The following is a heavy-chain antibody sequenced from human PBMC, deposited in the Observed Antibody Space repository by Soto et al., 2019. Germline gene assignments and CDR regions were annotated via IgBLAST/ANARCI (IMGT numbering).Heavy chain of an antibody. J-gene: IGHJ4*02. CDR2: INGDGSST. CDR1: GFTFSNYW. CDR3: AREVPYNY. V-gene: IGHV3-74*01. D-gene: IGHD1-20*01. Sequence: EVQLEESGGGLVQPGGSLRLSCAASGFTFSNYWMHWVRQAPGKGLVWVSHINGDGSSTTYADSVKGRVTISRDNAKNTLYLQMNSLRDEDTAVYYCAREVPYNYWGQGTLVTVSS.